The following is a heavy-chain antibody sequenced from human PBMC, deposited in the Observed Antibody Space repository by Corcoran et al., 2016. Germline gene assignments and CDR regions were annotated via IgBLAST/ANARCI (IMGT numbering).Heavy chain of an antibody. Sequence: QVSLVQSGAEAKEPGASVRVSCKASGYTFTNYAVHWVRQAPGQRLEGMAWINAGNGKTKYSQKFQDRVTITRDTSANTAYMELRSLRSEDTAVYYCARVRWSSSSVFYYLDNWGQGTLLTVSS. CDR3: ARVRWSSSSVFYYLDN. V-gene: IGHV1-3*01. CDR1: GYTFTNYA. D-gene: IGHD6-6*01. J-gene: IGHJ4*02. CDR2: INAGNGKT.